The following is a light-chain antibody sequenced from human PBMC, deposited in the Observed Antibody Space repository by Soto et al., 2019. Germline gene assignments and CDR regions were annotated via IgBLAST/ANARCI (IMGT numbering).Light chain of an antibody. J-gene: IGKJ1*01. CDR1: EGLVYRNGNTF. CDR2: YVS. CDR3: KQYNSWPLT. Sequence: DAVMTQSPLSLPVTLGQPPSISCSSCEGLVYRNGNTFLDWFFQRPGQYPRRIIYYVSNRDFGVKARFSGSGSGTEFTLTISSMQSEDFAVYHCKQYNSWPLTFGQGTKLDIK. V-gene: IGKV2-30*01.